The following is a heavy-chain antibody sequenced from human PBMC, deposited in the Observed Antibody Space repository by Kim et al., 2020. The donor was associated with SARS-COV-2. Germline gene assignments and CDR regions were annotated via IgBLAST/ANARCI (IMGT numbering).Heavy chain of an antibody. CDR2: I. D-gene: IGHD2-2*01. J-gene: IGHJ4*02. CDR3: ARETGSTSSVDF. V-gene: IGHV3-48*03. Sequence: IYSADCVKGRFSICRDNAKNSLYLLMISLRAEETAVYYCARETGSTSSVDFWGQGTLVTVSS.